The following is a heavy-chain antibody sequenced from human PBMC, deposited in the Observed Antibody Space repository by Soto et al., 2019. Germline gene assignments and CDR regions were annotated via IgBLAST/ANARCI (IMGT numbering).Heavy chain of an antibody. CDR3: VRDMQLWRLDS. V-gene: IGHV3-74*03. D-gene: IGHD2-21*01. CDR1: GLTFRSYW. J-gene: IGHJ4*02. Sequence: EVQLVESGGGLVQPGESLRLSCAASGLTFRSYWMHWVRQAQGPGLGWVSRLNTAGRVAMYVDTVKGRFTISRDNPKNPLQLHRNRLKAEDTAVYYCVRDMQLWRLDSGGQGPLVTVS. CDR2: LNTAGRVA.